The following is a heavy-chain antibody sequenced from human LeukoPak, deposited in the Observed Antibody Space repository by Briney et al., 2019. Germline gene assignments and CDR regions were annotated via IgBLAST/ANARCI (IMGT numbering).Heavy chain of an antibody. CDR3: ARGRKNYYYGMDV. V-gene: IGHV4-34*01. J-gene: IGHJ6*02. CDR1: GGSFSGYY. CDR2: INHSGST. Sequence: SETLSLTCAVYGGSFSGYYWSWIRQPPGKGLEWIGEINHSGSTNYSPSLKSRVTISVDTSKNQFSLKLSSVTAADTAVYYCARGRKNYYYGMDVWGQGTTVTVSS.